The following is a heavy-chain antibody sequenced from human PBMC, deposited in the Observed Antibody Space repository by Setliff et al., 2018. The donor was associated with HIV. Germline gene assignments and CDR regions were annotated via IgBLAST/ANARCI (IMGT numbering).Heavy chain of an antibody. Sequence: ASVKVSCKSSGYTFTSYGISWVRQAPGQGLEWVGWISAYNGNTNYAQKLQGRVTMTTDTSTSTAYMELRSLRSDDTAVYYCARILVGVDDAFDIWGQGTMVTVSS. CDR2: ISAYNGNT. CDR3: ARILVGVDDAFDI. CDR1: GYTFTSYG. V-gene: IGHV1-18*01. D-gene: IGHD1-26*01. J-gene: IGHJ3*02.